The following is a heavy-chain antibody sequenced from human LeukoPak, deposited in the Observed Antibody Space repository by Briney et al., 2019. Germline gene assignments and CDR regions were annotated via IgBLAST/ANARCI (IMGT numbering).Heavy chain of an antibody. D-gene: IGHD2-2*01. CDR1: GFTFSKHW. V-gene: IGHV3-7*03. CDR3: ARGPGGCCSCASCPFDS. J-gene: IGHJ4*02. Sequence: GGSLRLSCAGSGFTFSKHWMSWVRQAPGKGLEWVAHIKQDGSETYYVDSVKGRFTISRDNAENSVSLQMNSLRAEDTAVYYCARGPGGCCSCASCPFDSCGQGTLVTVSS. CDR2: IKQDGSET.